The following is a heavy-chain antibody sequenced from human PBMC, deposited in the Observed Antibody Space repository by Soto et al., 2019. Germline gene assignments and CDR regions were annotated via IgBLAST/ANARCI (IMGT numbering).Heavy chain of an antibody. V-gene: IGHV3-53*02. Sequence: EVQLVETGGGLIQPGGSLRLSCVASGFTVSSTYMSWVRQAPGEGLEWVSVISSGGSTYYAESVKGRFTISRDNSRKTLYLQMNSLRGDDTAIYYCARDAVDDDFDIWGQGTMVSVSS. D-gene: IGHD6-19*01. J-gene: IGHJ3*02. CDR2: ISSGGST. CDR3: ARDAVDDDFDI. CDR1: GFTVSSTY.